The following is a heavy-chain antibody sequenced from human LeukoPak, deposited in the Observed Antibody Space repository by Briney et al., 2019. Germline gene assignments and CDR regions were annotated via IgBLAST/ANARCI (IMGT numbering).Heavy chain of an antibody. CDR3: ARQNDFRLDY. Sequence: GESLKISCKGSGYTFSSYWIGWVRQMPGKGLEWMGIIYPGDSDARYSPSLQGQVTISVDTSIGTAYLQWSSLKASDTAIYYCARQNDFRLDYWGQGTLVTVSS. V-gene: IGHV5-51*01. J-gene: IGHJ4*02. CDR1: GYTFSSYW. D-gene: IGHD3-3*01. CDR2: IYPGDSDA.